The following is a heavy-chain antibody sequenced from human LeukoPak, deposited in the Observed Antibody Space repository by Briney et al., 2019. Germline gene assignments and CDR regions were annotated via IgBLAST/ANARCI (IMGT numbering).Heavy chain of an antibody. J-gene: IGHJ4*02. CDR2: ISSSSSYI. CDR3: ARAVGYSGYDPRISIGY. D-gene: IGHD5-12*01. V-gene: IGHV3-21*01. Sequence: GGSLRLSCDTSGFIFSDYTMNWVRQAPGKGLEWVSSISSSSSYIYYADSVKGRFTISRDNAKNSLYLQMNSLRAEDTAVYYCARAVGYSGYDPRISIGYWGQGTLVTVSS. CDR1: GFIFSDYT.